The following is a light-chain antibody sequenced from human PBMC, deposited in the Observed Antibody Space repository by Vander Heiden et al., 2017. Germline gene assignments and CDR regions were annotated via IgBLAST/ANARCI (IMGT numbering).Light chain of an antibody. V-gene: IGLV6-57*03. CDR1: SGSVASTY. CDR3: QSYDSSNQV. Sequence: FILTQPHSVSESPGKPVPLSCTRSSGSVASTYLQWYQQRPGSAPTTVIYEDNQRHSGGPDRFSGSIDSSSTSASLTISGLKNEDEADYYCQSYDSSNQVFGGGTKLTVL. J-gene: IGLJ3*02. CDR2: EDN.